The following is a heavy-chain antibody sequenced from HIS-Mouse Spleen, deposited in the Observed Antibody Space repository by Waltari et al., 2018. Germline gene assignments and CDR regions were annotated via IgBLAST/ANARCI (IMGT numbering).Heavy chain of an antibody. D-gene: IGHD3-10*01. CDR2: IYYSGST. CDR1: GGSIRSGGHY. CDR3: ARDVDGSGSYFDY. J-gene: IGHJ4*02. V-gene: IGHV4-31*03. Sequence: QVQLQESGPGLVKPSQTLSLTCTVPGGSIRSGGHYWSWIRQHPGKGLEWIGYIYYSGSTYYNPSLKSRVTISVDTSKNQFSLKLSSVTAADTAVYYCARDVDGSGSYFDYWGQGTLVTVSS.